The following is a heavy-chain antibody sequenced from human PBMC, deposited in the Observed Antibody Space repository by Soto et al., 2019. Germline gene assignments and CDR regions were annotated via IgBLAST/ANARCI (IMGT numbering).Heavy chain of an antibody. CDR1: GGSISSSSYY. CDR3: AGFSGYSYGNDAFDI. D-gene: IGHD5-18*01. V-gene: IGHV4-39*07. J-gene: IGHJ3*02. Sequence: PSETLSLTCTVSGGSISSSSYYWGWIRQPPGKGLEWIGSIYYSGSTYYNPSLKSRVTISVDKSKNQFSLKLSSVTAADTAVYYCAGFSGYSYGNDAFDIWGQGTMVTVSS. CDR2: IYYSGST.